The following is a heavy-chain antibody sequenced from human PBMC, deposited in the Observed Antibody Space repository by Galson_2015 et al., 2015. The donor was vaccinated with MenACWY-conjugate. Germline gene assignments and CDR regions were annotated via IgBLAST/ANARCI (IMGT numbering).Heavy chain of an antibody. D-gene: IGHD2-15*01. J-gene: IGHJ5*02. CDR1: GYTFTSYY. CDR3: ARDGRYCSGGSCGSAWFDP. CDR2: INPSGGST. Sequence: SVKVSCKASGYTFTSYYMHWVRQAPGQGLEWMGIINPSGGSTSYAQKFQGRVTMTRDTSTSTVYMELSSLRSEDTAVYYCARDGRYCSGGSCGSAWFDPWGQGTLVTVSS. V-gene: IGHV1-46*01.